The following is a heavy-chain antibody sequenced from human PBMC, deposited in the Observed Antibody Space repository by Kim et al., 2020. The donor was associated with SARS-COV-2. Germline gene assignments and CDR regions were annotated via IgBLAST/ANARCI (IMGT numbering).Heavy chain of an antibody. CDR1: GGSISSGSYY. J-gene: IGHJ6*02. V-gene: IGHV4-61*02. D-gene: IGHD3-22*01. CDR3: ASEALPYYDSSGYYLYYGMDV. Sequence: SETLSLTCTVSGGSISSGSYYWSWIRQPAGKGLEWIGRIYTSGSTNYNPSLKSRVTISVDTSKNQFSLKLSSVTAADTAVYYCASEALPYYDSSGYYLYYGMDVWGQGTTVTVSS. CDR2: IYTSGST.